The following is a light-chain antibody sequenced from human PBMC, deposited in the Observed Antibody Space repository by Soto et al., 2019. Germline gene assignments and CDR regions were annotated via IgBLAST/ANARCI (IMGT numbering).Light chain of an antibody. CDR1: QNIRSW. V-gene: IGKV1-5*03. CDR2: KAS. Sequence: DILMTQSPSTLSASVGDRVTITCRASQNIRSWLAWYQQKPGKAPKLLIYKASSLQSGVPSRFSGSGSETEFTLTISSLQPDDFASYYCQQYNDYSWTFGQGTKVEVK. CDR3: QQYNDYSWT. J-gene: IGKJ1*01.